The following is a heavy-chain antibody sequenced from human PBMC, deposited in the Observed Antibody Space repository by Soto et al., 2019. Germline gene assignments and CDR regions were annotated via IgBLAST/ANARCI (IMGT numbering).Heavy chain of an antibody. Sequence: QLPLQESGPGLVKPSETLSLTCTVSGGSISSSSYYWGWIRQPPGKGLEWIGSIYYSGSTYYNPSLKSRVTISVDTSKNQFSLKLSSVTAADTAVYYCARHVPAYRRRHDAFDIWGQGTMVTVSS. J-gene: IGHJ3*02. V-gene: IGHV4-39*01. CDR2: IYYSGST. CDR3: ARHVPAYRRRHDAFDI. D-gene: IGHD1-1*01. CDR1: GGSISSSSYY.